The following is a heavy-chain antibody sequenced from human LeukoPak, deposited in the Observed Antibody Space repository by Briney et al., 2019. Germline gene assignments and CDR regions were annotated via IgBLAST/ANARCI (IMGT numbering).Heavy chain of an antibody. J-gene: IGHJ3*02. V-gene: IGHV1-69*05. CDR2: IIPIFGIA. CDR3: ARDRARRDYYDSSGSLLAFDI. Sequence: GASVKVSCKASGGTFSSYAISWVRQAPGQGLEWMGGIIPIFGIANYAQKFQGRVTITTDESTSTAYMELSSLRSEDTAVYYCARDRARRDYYDSSGSLLAFDIWGQGTMVTVSS. D-gene: IGHD3-22*01. CDR1: GGTFSSYA.